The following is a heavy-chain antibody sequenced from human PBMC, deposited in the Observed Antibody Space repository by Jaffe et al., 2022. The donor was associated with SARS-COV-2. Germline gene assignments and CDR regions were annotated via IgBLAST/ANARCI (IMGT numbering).Heavy chain of an antibody. CDR2: ISSSSSYI. D-gene: IGHD3-16*01. V-gene: IGHV3-21*01. Sequence: EVQLVESGGGLVKPGGSLRLSCAASGFTFSSYSMNWVRQAPGKGLEWVSSISSSSSYIYYADSVKGRFTISRDNAKNSLYLQMNSLRAEDTAVYYCARDVATINLFYDYVWGSPDYWGQGTLVTVSS. CDR3: ARDVATINLFYDYVWGSPDY. CDR1: GFTFSSYS. J-gene: IGHJ4*02.